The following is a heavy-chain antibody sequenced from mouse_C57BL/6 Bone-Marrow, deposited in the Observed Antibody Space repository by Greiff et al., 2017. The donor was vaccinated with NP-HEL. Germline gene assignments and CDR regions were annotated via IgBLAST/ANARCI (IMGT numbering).Heavy chain of an antibody. CDR3: ARETGTGYFDY. CDR1: GFTFRDSG. J-gene: IGHJ2*01. Sequence: EVKLVESGGGLVKPGGSPKLSCAASGFTFRDSGMHWVRQAPEKGLEWVAYISSGSSTIYYASTVKGRFPISRDNAKNTLFLQRTSLRSEDTAMYYCARETGTGYFDYWGQGTTLTVSS. D-gene: IGHD4-1*01. V-gene: IGHV5-17*01. CDR2: ISSGSSTI.